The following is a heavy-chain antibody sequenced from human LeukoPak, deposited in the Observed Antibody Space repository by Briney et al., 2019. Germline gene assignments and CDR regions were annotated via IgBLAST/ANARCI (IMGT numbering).Heavy chain of an antibody. V-gene: IGHV3-7*03. Sequence: PGGSLRLSCAASGFSFSSYWMSWVRQAPGKGLEWVANIKQDGSEKYYVDSVKGRFTISRDNAKNSLYLQMNSLRAEDTAVYYCAVGYSSTWYHFEYWGQGTRVTVSS. CDR3: AVGYSSTWYHFEY. CDR1: GFSFSSYW. J-gene: IGHJ4*02. D-gene: IGHD6-13*01. CDR2: IKQDGSEK.